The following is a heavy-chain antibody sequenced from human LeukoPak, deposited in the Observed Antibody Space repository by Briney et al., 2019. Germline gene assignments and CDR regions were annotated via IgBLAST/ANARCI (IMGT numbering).Heavy chain of an antibody. CDR3: AKRAGYYFDY. Sequence: PGGSLRLSCAASGFXFSSYAMSWVRQAPGKGLEWVSVISGSGDITYYADSVKGRFTISRDNSKNTLYLQMNSLRAEDTAVYYCAKRAGYYFDYWGQGTLVSVSS. CDR2: ISGSGDIT. V-gene: IGHV3-23*01. J-gene: IGHJ4*02. CDR1: GFXFSSYA. D-gene: IGHD4/OR15-4a*01.